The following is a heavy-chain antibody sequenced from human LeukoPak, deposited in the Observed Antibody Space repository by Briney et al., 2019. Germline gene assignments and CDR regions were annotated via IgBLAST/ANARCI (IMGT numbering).Heavy chain of an antibody. CDR3: ARAGYRRWELLNLNFDY. V-gene: IGHV3-33*01. D-gene: IGHD1-26*01. CDR1: GFTFSSYG. Sequence: GRSLRLSCAASGFTFSSYGMHWVRQAPGKGLEWVAVIWYDGSNKYYADSVKGRFTISRDNSKNTLYLQMNSLRAEDTAVYYCARAGYRRWELLNLNFDYWGQGTLVTVSP. CDR2: IWYDGSNK. J-gene: IGHJ4*02.